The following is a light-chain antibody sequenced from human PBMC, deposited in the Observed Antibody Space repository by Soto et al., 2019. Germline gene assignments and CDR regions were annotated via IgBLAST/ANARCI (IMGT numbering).Light chain of an antibody. V-gene: IGKV3-11*01. J-gene: IGKJ1*01. CDR1: QSVSSY. CDR3: HQRGSWPRGT. Sequence: EIVLTQSPATLSLSPGETATLSCRASQSVSSYLAWYQQKPGQAPRLLIYDASNRATGIPARFSGSGSGTDFTLTISSREPEDFAVYYFHQRGSWPRGTFGQGTKVEIK. CDR2: DAS.